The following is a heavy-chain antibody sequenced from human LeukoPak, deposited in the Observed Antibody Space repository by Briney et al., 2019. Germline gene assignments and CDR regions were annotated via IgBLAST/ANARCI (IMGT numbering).Heavy chain of an antibody. Sequence: SETLSLTCTVPGGSIYSSTDYGGWIRQPPGTGLEWIGSIIYSGTTYYNPSLKSRVAMSVDTSKNQFSLKLSSVTAADTAVYYCARHYYDSSGSHWGYYFDSWGQGTLVTVSS. CDR1: GGSIYSSTDY. CDR3: ARHYYDSSGSHWGYYFDS. D-gene: IGHD3-22*01. CDR2: IIYSGTT. V-gene: IGHV4-39*01. J-gene: IGHJ4*02.